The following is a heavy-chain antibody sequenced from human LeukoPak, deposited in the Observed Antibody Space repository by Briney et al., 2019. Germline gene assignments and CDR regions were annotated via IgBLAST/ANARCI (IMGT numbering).Heavy chain of an antibody. D-gene: IGHD3-10*01. Sequence: PSETLSLTCTVSGGSISSGFYYWSWLRQPAGKGLEWIGRIYTSGSTNYNPSLSSRVTISVDTSKNKFSLKLSSVTAADTAVYYCARDGSGLHYYYYYMDVWGKGTTVTVSS. CDR2: IYTSGST. CDR3: ARDGSGLHYYYYYMDV. V-gene: IGHV4-61*02. CDR1: GGSISSGFYY. J-gene: IGHJ6*03.